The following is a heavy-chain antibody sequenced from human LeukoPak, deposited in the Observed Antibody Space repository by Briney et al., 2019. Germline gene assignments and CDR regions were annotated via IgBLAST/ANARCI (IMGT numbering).Heavy chain of an antibody. V-gene: IGHV3-30-3*01. Sequence: PGGSLRLSCGVSEVNFRHYAIHWVRQAPGKGLEWVAVISYDGTTKHYADCVKGRLTLSRDSSKNTVFLQMNSLRLEDTAVYYCARERAYFDFWSAPAYWGQGTLVTVSS. CDR3: ARERAYFDFWSAPAY. J-gene: IGHJ4*02. CDR2: ISYDGTTK. D-gene: IGHD3-3*01. CDR1: EVNFRHYA.